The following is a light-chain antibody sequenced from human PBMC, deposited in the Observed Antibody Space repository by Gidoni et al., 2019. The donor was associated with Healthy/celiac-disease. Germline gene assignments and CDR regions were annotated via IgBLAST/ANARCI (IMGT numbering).Light chain of an antibody. Sequence: QSALTPPASVSGSPGQSITISCTGTSSDVGGYNYVSWYQQHPGKAHKLMIYEVSNRPSGVSNRFSGSKSGNTAALTISGLQAEDEADYDCSSYTSSSTYVFGTGTKVTVL. CDR3: SSYTSSSTYV. CDR2: EVS. CDR1: SSDVGGYNY. J-gene: IGLJ1*01. V-gene: IGLV2-14*01.